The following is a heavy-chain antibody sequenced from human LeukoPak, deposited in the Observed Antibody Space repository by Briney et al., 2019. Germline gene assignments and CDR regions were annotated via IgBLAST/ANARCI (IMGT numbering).Heavy chain of an antibody. CDR3: AKEYPNFVWTPWFDP. J-gene: IGHJ5*02. CDR1: GFTFSSYG. Sequence: GRSLRLSCAASGFTFSSYGMHWVRQAPGKGLEWVAVISDHGSNKYYADSVKGRFTISRDSSKNTLYLQMNSLRAEDTAVYYCAKEYPNFVWTPWFDPWGQGTLVTVSS. CDR2: ISDHGSNK. V-gene: IGHV3-30*18. D-gene: IGHD3-9*01.